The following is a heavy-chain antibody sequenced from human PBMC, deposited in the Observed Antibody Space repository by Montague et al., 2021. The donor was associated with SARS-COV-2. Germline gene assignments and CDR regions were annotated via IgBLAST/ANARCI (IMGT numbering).Heavy chain of an antibody. CDR3: ARGVRGRIVVVIAIPYYSLDY. Sequence: SETLSLTCTVSGGSISSYYWSWIRQPPGKGLEWIGYIYYSGSTNYNPPLKSRVTISVDTSKNQFSLKLSSVTAADTAVYYCARGVRGRIVVVIAIPYYSLDYWGQGTLVTVSS. V-gene: IGHV4-59*01. CDR2: IYYSGST. CDR1: GGSISSYY. J-gene: IGHJ4*02. D-gene: IGHD2-21*01.